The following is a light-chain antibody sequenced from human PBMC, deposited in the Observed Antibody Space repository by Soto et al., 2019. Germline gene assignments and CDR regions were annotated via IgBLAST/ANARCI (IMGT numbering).Light chain of an antibody. CDR1: SSDVCGYNY. CDR3: SSYTSSSTRV. CDR2: DVS. J-gene: IGLJ3*02. V-gene: IGLV2-14*01. Sequence: QSALTQPASVSGSPGQSITISCTGTSSDVCGYNYVSWYQQHPGKAPKLMIYDVSNRPSGVSNRFSGSKSGNTASLTISGRQAEDEADYYCSSYTSSSTRVFGGGTKVTVL.